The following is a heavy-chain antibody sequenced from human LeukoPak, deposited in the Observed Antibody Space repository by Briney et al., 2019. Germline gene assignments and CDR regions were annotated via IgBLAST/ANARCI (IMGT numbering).Heavy chain of an antibody. CDR1: GGSFSGYY. D-gene: IGHD6-13*01. V-gene: IGHV4-34*01. CDR3: ARGKYYSSSLDY. Sequence: SETLSLTCAVYGGSFSGYYWSWIRQPPGKGLEWIGEINHSGSTNYNPSLKSRVTISVDTSKNQFSLKLSSVTAADTAVYYCARGKYYSSSLDYWGQGTLVTVSS. CDR2: INHSGST. J-gene: IGHJ4*02.